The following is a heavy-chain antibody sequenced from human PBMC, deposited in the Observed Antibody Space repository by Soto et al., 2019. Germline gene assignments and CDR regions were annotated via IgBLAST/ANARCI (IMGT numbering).Heavy chain of an antibody. J-gene: IGHJ6*03. Sequence: SETLSLTCTVSGGSISSSSYYWGWIRQPPGKGLEWIGSIYYSGSTYYNPSLKSRVTISVDTSKNQFSLKLSSVTAADTAVYYCARHLVPGGLRFLEWSRRDPLYYYYYYMDVWGKGTTVTVSS. CDR2: IYYSGST. D-gene: IGHD3-3*01. V-gene: IGHV4-39*01. CDR3: ARHLVPGGLRFLEWSRRDPLYYYYYYMDV. CDR1: GGSISSSSYY.